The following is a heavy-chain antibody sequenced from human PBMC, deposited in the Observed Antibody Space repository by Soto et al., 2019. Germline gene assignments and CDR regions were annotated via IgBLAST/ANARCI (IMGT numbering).Heavy chain of an antibody. CDR3: ARGDSSSPMTWFVP. J-gene: IGHJ5*02. CDR1: GYTFTSYG. V-gene: IGHV1-18*01. D-gene: IGHD6-13*01. CDR2: ISAYNGNT. Sequence: ASVKVSCKASGYTFTSYGISWVRQAPGQGLEWMGWISAYNGNTNYAQKLQGRVTMTTDTSTSTASMELRSLRPDDTAGYYCARGDSSSPMTWFVPWGQGTLVTVA.